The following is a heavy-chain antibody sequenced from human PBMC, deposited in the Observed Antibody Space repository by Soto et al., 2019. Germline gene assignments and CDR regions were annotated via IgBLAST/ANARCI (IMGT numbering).Heavy chain of an antibody. D-gene: IGHD6-13*01. J-gene: IGHJ4*02. CDR3: ARDRYSSWQGYFDY. Sequence: QVPLVESGGGVVQPGRSLRLSCAASEFTFSNYAMHWVRQAPGKGLEWVAVISYDGSDKYYADSVKGRFTISRDNSKNTLYLQMNSLRAEDTAVYYCARDRYSSWQGYFDYWGQGTLVTVSS. V-gene: IGHV3-30-3*01. CDR2: ISYDGSDK. CDR1: EFTFSNYA.